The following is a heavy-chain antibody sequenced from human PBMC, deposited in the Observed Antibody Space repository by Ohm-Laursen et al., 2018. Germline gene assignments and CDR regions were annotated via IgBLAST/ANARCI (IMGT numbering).Heavy chain of an antibody. CDR1: GGSFSGYY. CDR3: ARGLSVIIVVIKTFDI. Sequence: SDTLSLTCAVYGGSFSGYYWSWIRQPPGKGLEWIGEINHSGSTNYNPSLKSRVTISVDTSKNQFSLKLSSVTAADTAVYYCARGLSVIIVVIKTFDIWGQGTMVTVSS. CDR2: INHSGST. V-gene: IGHV4-34*01. D-gene: IGHD3-22*01. J-gene: IGHJ3*02.